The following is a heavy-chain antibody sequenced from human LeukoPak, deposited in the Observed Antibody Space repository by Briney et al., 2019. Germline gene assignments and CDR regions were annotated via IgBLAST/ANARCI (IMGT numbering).Heavy chain of an antibody. D-gene: IGHD5-18*01. CDR1: GGSISSFY. CDR2: ISYIGSN. CDR3: ARHGNHVGGIQLWLSLDY. Sequence: SETLSLTCTVSGGSISSFYWSWIRQPPGKGLEWIGYISYIGSNNYNPSLKSRVTISVDTSKNQFSLKLSSVTAADTAVYYCARHGNHVGGIQLWLSLDYWGQGTLVTVSS. J-gene: IGHJ4*02. V-gene: IGHV4-59*08.